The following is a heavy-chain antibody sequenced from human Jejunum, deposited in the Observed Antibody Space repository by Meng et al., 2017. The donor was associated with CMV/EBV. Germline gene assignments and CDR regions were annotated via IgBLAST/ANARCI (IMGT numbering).Heavy chain of an antibody. CDR1: GYTFTHHG. D-gene: IGHD6-19*01. V-gene: IGHV1-18*01. CDR3: ARDPSNTSGRYAYFDY. Sequence: LQLMQSGAEVKKPGALVRVSCKASGYTFTHHGISWIRQAPGQGLEWMGWISCYNGDTNYAQKFQGRVTMTTDTSTSTAYMDLRSLRSDDTAVYYCARDPSNTSGRYAYFDYWGQGTLVTVSS. J-gene: IGHJ4*02. CDR2: ISCYNGDT.